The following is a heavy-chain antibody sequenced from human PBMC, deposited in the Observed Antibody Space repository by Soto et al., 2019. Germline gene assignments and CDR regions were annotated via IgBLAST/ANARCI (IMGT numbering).Heavy chain of an antibody. J-gene: IGHJ2*01. CDR2: IVVGSGNT. D-gene: IGHD3-22*01. V-gene: IGHV1-58*01. CDR3: ARDYYYDSSGYYSGPRYFDL. CDR1: GFTFTSSA. Sequence: SVKVSCKTSGFTFTSSAVQWVRQARGQRLEWIGWIVVGSGNTNYAQKFQERVTITRDMSTSTAYMELSSLRSEDTAVYYCARDYYYDSSGYYSGPRYFDLWGRGTLVTVSS.